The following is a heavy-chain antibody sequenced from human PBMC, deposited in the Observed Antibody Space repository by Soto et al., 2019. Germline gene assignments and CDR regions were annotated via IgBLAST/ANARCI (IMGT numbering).Heavy chain of an antibody. CDR3: ALALGPTTGLDY. CDR2: IFNSGTT. D-gene: IGHD1-26*01. Sequence: SETLSLTCSVSGASTVSHYHWTWIRQPPGKGLEWMGYIFNSGTTFYNPSLTSRLSISMDTSGNHFSLELRSVTTADTAVYYCALALGPTTGLDYWGQGTQVTVSS. CDR1: GASTVSHYH. V-gene: IGHV4-31*02. J-gene: IGHJ4*02.